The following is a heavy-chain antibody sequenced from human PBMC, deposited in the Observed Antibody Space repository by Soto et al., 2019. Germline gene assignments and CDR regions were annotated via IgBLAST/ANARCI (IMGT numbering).Heavy chain of an antibody. D-gene: IGHD4-4*01. CDR3: ARERARYSTLYYYYGMDV. Sequence: SETLSLTCAVSGYSISSGYYWGFIRQPPGKGLEWIGSIYHSGSTYYNPSLKSRVTISVDTSKNQFSLKLSSVTAADTAVYYCARERARYSTLYYYYGMDVWGQGTTVTSP. CDR2: IYHSGST. CDR1: GYSISSGYY. V-gene: IGHV4-38-2*02. J-gene: IGHJ6*02.